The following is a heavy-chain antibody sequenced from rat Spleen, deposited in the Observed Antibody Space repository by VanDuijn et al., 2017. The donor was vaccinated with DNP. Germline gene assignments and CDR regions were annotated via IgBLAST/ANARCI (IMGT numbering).Heavy chain of an antibody. Sequence: EVQLVESGGGLVRPGRSLKLSCQASGFIFSDYYMAWVRQAPRKALEWDATIIYDGDKTYYRDSVKGRFTISRDNAKNTLFLQMDSLRSEDTATYYCATSGYGYDGYPFAYWGHGTLVTVSS. CDR1: GFIFSDYY. CDR3: ATSGYGYDGYPFAY. V-gene: IGHV5S10*01. CDR2: IIYDGDKT. J-gene: IGHJ3*01. D-gene: IGHD1-12*03.